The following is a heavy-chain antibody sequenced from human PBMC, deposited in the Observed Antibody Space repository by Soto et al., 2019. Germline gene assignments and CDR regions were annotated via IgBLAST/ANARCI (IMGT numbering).Heavy chain of an antibody. CDR3: ARGSGSYYYYYAMDV. CDR2: ISDSGVST. Sequence: EVHLLESGGGLVQPGGSLRLSCAASGFTFSSYAMSWVRQAPGKGLEWVAGISDSGVSTYYADSVKGRFTISRDSSKNTLYLQMNSLRAEDTAVCYCARGSGSYYYYYAMDVWGQGTTVTVSS. D-gene: IGHD3-10*01. CDR1: GFTFSSYA. V-gene: IGHV3-23*01. J-gene: IGHJ6*02.